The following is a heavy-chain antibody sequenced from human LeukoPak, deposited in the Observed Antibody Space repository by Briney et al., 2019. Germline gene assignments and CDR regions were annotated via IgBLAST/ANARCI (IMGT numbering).Heavy chain of an antibody. V-gene: IGHV3-66*01. D-gene: IGHD2-2*01. CDR3: ARAKYCSSTSCPYYDFWSAFYGMDV. J-gene: IGHJ6*02. CDR1: GFTVSSKY. CDR2: IYSAGST. Sequence: GGSLRLSCVASGFTVSSKYMSWVRQAPGKGLEWVSVIYSAGSTYYSDSVKGRFTISRDNSKNTLYLQMNSLRAEDTAVYYCARAKYCSSTSCPYYDFWSAFYGMDVWGQGTTVTVSS.